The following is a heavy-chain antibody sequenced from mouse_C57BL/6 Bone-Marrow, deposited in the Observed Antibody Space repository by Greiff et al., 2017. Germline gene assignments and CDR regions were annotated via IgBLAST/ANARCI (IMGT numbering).Heavy chain of an antibody. V-gene: IGHV1-64*01. CDR1: GYTFTSYW. Sequence: QVQLQQPGAELVKPGASVKLSCKASGYTFTSYWMHWVKQRPGQGLEWIGMIHPNSGSTNYNEKFKSKATLTVDKSSSPAYMQLSSLTSEDSAVYYCARPFTTGALMDYWGQGTSVTVSS. D-gene: IGHD1-1*01. CDR3: ARPFTTGALMDY. CDR2: IHPNSGST. J-gene: IGHJ4*01.